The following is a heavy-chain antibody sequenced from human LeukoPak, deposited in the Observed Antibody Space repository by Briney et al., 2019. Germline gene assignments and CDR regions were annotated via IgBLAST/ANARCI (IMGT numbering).Heavy chain of an antibody. D-gene: IGHD2-21*01. Sequence: SETLSLTCTVSGGSISSGGYYWSWIRQHPGKGLEWIAYIYYTGSTYYNPSLKSRLTISADTSKNHFSLRLSSMTAADTAVYYCARVPSVIDAFDIWGQGTMVTVSS. J-gene: IGHJ3*02. CDR2: IYYTGST. V-gene: IGHV4-31*03. CDR3: ARVPSVIDAFDI. CDR1: GGSISSGGYY.